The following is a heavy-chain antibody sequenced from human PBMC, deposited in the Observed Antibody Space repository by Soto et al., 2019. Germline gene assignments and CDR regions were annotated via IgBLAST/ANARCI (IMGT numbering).Heavy chain of an antibody. Sequence: PSDTLSLTFTVSGGSISSYYCIWIDPPPGKGLEWIGYIYYSGSTNYNPSLKSRVTISVDTSKNQFSLKLSSVTAADTAVYYCARLGYCSSTSCKPGEFWFEPWGQGALVTVSS. J-gene: IGHJ5*02. CDR2: IYYSGST. CDR3: ARLGYCSSTSCKPGEFWFEP. CDR1: GGSISSYY. D-gene: IGHD2-2*01. V-gene: IGHV4-59*08.